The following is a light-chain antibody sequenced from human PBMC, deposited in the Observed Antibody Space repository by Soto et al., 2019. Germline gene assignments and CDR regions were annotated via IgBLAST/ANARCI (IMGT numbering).Light chain of an antibody. J-gene: IGKJ1*01. CDR2: KAS. V-gene: IGKV1-5*03. Sequence: IQRTQSPSTLSASGGDIVTITCRASQSISSWLAWYQQKPGKAPKLLIYKASSLESGVPSRFSGSGSGTEFTLTISSLQPDDFANYYCQQYHSYSRPFGHGTKVDIK. CDR3: QQYHSYSRP. CDR1: QSISSW.